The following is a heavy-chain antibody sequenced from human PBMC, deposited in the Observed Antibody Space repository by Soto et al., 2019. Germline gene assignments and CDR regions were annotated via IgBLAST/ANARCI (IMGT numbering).Heavy chain of an antibody. Sequence: LXLACAASGFSFITYALHWVRQPPGKGLEWVAVISYDGNTKDYADSVRGRFTISRDNSKNTVYLQMSSLRTEDTAVYYCARPGAGYDVLNGRYCYYYHTVDVWGQGTTVTVSS. CDR3: ARPGAGYDVLNGRYCYYYHTVDV. V-gene: IGHV3-30-3*01. J-gene: IGHJ6*02. CDR2: ISYDGNTK. D-gene: IGHD3-9*01. CDR1: GFSFITYA.